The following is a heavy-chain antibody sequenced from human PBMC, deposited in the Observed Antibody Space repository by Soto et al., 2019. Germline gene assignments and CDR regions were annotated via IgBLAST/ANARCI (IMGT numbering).Heavy chain of an antibody. J-gene: IGHJ6*02. CDR2: ISWDGGST. CDR1: GFTFDDYT. Sequence: GGSLRLSCAASGFTFDDYTMHWVRQAPGKGLEWVSLISWDGGSTYYADSVKGRFTISRDNSKNSLYLQMNSLRTEDTALYYCAKGSSDDYYYYGMDVWGQGTTVTVSS. V-gene: IGHV3-43*01. D-gene: IGHD6-25*01. CDR3: AKGSSDDYYYYGMDV.